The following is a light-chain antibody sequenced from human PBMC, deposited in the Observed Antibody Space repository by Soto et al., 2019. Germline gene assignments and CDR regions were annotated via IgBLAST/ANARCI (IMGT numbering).Light chain of an antibody. CDR1: SSDVGSYNY. Sequence: QSALTQPASVSGSPGQSITISCTGTSSDVGSYNYVSWYQQHPGKAPKLMIYEVSNRPSGVSNRFSGSKSCNTASLTISGLQGEDEANYYCSSYTSISTRVFGGGTQLTVL. V-gene: IGLV2-14*01. J-gene: IGLJ3*02. CDR3: SSYTSISTRV. CDR2: EVS.